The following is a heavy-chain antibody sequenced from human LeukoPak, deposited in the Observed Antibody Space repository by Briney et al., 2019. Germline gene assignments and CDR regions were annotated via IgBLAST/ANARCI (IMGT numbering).Heavy chain of an antibody. Sequence: PGGSLRLSCAASGFTVSSNYMSWVRQAPGKGLEWVSVIYSGGSTYYADSAKGRFTISRDNSKNTLYLQMNNLRAEDTAVYYCASGAGSYRTPYYYMDVWGKGTTVTVSS. J-gene: IGHJ6*03. D-gene: IGHD3-10*01. CDR3: ASGAGSYRTPYYYMDV. CDR1: GFTVSSNY. V-gene: IGHV3-53*01. CDR2: IYSGGST.